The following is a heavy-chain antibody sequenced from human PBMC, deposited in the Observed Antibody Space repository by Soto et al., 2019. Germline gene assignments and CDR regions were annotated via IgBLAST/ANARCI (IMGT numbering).Heavy chain of an antibody. CDR1: GGTFSSYA. CDR2: IIPIFVTA. CDR3: ARDDELSGAVHYYYYGMDV. Sequence: QVQLVQSGAEVKKPGSSGKVSCKASGGTFSSYAISGVRQAPGQGLEWMGGIIPIFVTANYAQKFQGRVTITADESTSTAYMELSSLRSEDTAVYYCARDDELSGAVHYYYYGMDVWGQGTTVTVSS. V-gene: IGHV1-69*01. J-gene: IGHJ6*02. D-gene: IGHD3-16*02.